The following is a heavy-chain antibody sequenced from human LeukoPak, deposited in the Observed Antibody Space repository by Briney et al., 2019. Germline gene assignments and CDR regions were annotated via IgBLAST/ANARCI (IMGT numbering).Heavy chain of an antibody. J-gene: IGHJ6*03. V-gene: IGHV1-8*01. CDR1: GYTFTSYD. D-gene: IGHD3-10*01. CDR3: ARRYGSGSYYYYYYMDV. CDR2: MNPNSGNT. Sequence: ASVKVSCKASGYTFTSYDINWVRQATGQGLEWMGWMNPNSGNTGYAQKFQGRVTTTRNTSISTAYMELSSLRSEDTAVYYCARRYGSGSYYYYYYMDVWGKGTTVTISS.